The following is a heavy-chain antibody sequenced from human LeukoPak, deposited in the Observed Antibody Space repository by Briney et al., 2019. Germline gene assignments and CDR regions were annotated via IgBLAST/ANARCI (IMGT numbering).Heavy chain of an antibody. CDR3: AKGHGDYVPAEYLQH. Sequence: TGGSLRLACAASGFTFSNYAMTWVRQAPGKGLEWVSSISGNSDRTYYADSVKGRFTISRDNSKNTVTLQMNSLRAEDTAVYSCAKGHGDYVPAEYLQHWGQGTLVTVSS. D-gene: IGHD4-17*01. CDR2: ISGNSDRT. J-gene: IGHJ1*01. CDR1: GFTFSNYA. V-gene: IGHV3-23*01.